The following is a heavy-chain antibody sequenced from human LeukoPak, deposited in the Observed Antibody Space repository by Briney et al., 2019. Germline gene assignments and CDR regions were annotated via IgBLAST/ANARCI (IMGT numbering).Heavy chain of an antibody. D-gene: IGHD3-10*01. CDR3: AKSVGSGSYPRDFDY. CDR2: IRGSGGST. CDR1: GFTFSSYA. Sequence: GGSLRLSCAASGFTFSSYAMSWVRQAPGKGLEWVSAIRGSGGSTYYADSVKGRFTISRDNSKNTLYLQMNSLRAEDTAVYYCAKSVGSGSYPRDFDYWGQGTLVTVSS. J-gene: IGHJ4*02. V-gene: IGHV3-23*01.